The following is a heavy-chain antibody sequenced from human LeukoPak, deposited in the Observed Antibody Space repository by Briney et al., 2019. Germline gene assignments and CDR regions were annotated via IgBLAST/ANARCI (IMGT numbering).Heavy chain of an antibody. CDR2: ISSDGSRT. D-gene: IGHD3-10*01. J-gene: IGHJ4*02. Sequence: GGSLRLSCAASAFTFSNHWMHWVRQAPGKGLVWVSDISSDGSRTFYADSVKGRFTISRDNAKNTLYLQMNSLRAEDTAVYYCARAPRGVVDYWGQGTLVTVSS. V-gene: IGHV3-74*01. CDR3: ARAPRGVVDY. CDR1: AFTFSNHW.